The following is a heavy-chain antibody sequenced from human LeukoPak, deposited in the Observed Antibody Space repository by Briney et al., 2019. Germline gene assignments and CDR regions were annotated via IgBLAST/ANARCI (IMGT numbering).Heavy chain of an antibody. V-gene: IGHV4-59*01. CDR2: IYYSGSP. J-gene: IGHJ4*02. CDR1: GGSISGYY. D-gene: IGHD1/OR15-1a*01. CDR3: AREREVEQFDY. Sequence: SETLSLTCTVSGGSISGYYWSWMRQPPGKGGEWIGYIYYSGSPNYNPSLKSRVTISLDTSKNQFSLKLSSVTAADTAVYYCAREREVEQFDYWGQGTLVTVSS.